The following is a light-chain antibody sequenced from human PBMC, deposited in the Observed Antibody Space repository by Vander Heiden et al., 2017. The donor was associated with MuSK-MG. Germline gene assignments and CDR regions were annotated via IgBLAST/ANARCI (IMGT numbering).Light chain of an antibody. V-gene: IGKV3-20*01. Sequence: EIVLTQSPGTLSLSPGERATLSCRASQSVSSSYLAWYQQKPGQAPRLLIYGASSRANGIPDRFSGSGSGTEFTLTISRREPEDFAVYYCQQEGSSPVTFGHGTKVDIK. CDR2: GAS. CDR3: QQEGSSPVT. J-gene: IGKJ3*01. CDR1: QSVSSSY.